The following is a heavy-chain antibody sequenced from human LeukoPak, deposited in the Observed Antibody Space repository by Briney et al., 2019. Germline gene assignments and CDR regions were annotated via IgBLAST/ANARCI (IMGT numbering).Heavy chain of an antibody. CDR3: ARGTAVAGTYY. J-gene: IGHJ4*02. Sequence: GSLRLSCAASGFTFSDYYMSWIRQPPGKGLEWIGEINHSGSTNYNPSLKSRVTISVDTSKNQFSLKLSSVTAADTAVYYCARGTAVAGTYYWGQGTLVTVSS. CDR2: INHSGST. CDR1: GFTFSDYY. D-gene: IGHD6-19*01. V-gene: IGHV4-34*01.